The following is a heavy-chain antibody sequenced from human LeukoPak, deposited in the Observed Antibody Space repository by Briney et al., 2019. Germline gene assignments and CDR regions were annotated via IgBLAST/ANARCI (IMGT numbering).Heavy chain of an antibody. V-gene: IGHV3-53*01. D-gene: IGHD1-1*01. CDR3: ARDRSDSGTFDY. CDR1: GFTVSSGY. Sequence: GGSLRLSCAASGFTVSSGYMSWFRQAPGKGLEWVSVIYSGGSTYYADSVKGRFTISRDNSKNMLYLQMDSLRAEDTAVYYCARDRSDSGTFDYWGQGTLVTVSS. CDR2: IYSGGST. J-gene: IGHJ4*02.